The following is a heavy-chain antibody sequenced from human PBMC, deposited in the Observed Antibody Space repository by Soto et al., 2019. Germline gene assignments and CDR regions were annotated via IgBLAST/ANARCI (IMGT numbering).Heavy chain of an antibody. V-gene: IGHV1-46*01. CDR3: ARGDIDY. J-gene: IGHJ4*02. Sequence: GASVKVSCKTSGYTFTNYYVQWVRQAPGQGLEWMGVIHPDGGHTTYSQKFQDRVTMTRDTFTTTIYMELSSLRSEGTAVYYCARGDIDYWGQGTLVTVSS. CDR1: GYTFTNYY. CDR2: IHPDGGHT.